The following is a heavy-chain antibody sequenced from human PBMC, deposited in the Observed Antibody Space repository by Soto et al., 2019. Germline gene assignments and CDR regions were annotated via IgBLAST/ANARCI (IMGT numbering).Heavy chain of an antibody. CDR1: GYPFSSYD. J-gene: IGHJ6*03. CDR2: ISVYNGNT. Sequence: QGQLVQSGGEVKNIGASVRVSCRASGYPFSSYDITWVRQAPGHGLEWMGWISVYNGNTNYAPKFQGRVTMTTDTPTSTVHIELRSLRSDDTAIYYCARGNIVVSPYYYMDVWGKGTTLTVSS. CDR3: ARGNIVVSPYYYMDV. V-gene: IGHV1-18*01. D-gene: IGHD2-15*01.